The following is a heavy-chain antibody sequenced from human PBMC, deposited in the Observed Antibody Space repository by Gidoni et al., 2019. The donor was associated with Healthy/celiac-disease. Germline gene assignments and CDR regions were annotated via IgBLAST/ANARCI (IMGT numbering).Heavy chain of an antibody. D-gene: IGHD5-18*01. CDR3: TRDGGYSYGQIGYYFDY. J-gene: IGHJ4*02. CDR2: IRSKAYGGTT. Sequence: EVQRVESGGGLVQPGRSLRLSCTASGFTFGDYAMSWFRQAPGKGLEWVGFIRSKAYGGTTEYAASVKGRFTISRDDSKSIAYLQMNSLKTEDTAVYYCTRDGGYSYGQIGYYFDYWGQGPWSPSPQ. V-gene: IGHV3-49*03. CDR1: GFTFGDYA.